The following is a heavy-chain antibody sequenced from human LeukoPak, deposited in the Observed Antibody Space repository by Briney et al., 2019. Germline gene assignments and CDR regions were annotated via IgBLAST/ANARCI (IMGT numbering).Heavy chain of an antibody. D-gene: IGHD1-1*01. CDR1: GFTFSTYA. J-gene: IGHJ4*01. CDR2: IDIYSAKT. CDR3: ARDWKADF. V-gene: IGHV3-23*05. Sequence: GGSLRLSCATSGFTFSTYAMTWVRQAPGKGLEWVSAIDIYSAKTNYADSVKGRLTISRDNSKNTLYLQMNSLRGEDTAKYYCARDWKADFWGHGTLVTVSS.